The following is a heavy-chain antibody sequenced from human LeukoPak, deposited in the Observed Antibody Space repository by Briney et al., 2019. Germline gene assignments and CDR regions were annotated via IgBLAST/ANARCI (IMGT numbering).Heavy chain of an antibody. D-gene: IGHD1-26*01. V-gene: IGHV3-7*01. CDR1: EFTFSSYW. CDR3: ARDKDVGATLLDY. CDR2: IKQDGGEE. Sequence: GGSLRLSCAASEFTFSSYWMSWVRQAPGKGLEWVANIKQDGGEEYYVDSVKGRFTISRDNAKNSLYLQMSSLRAEDTAVYYCARDKDVGATLLDYWGQGTLVTVSS. J-gene: IGHJ4*02.